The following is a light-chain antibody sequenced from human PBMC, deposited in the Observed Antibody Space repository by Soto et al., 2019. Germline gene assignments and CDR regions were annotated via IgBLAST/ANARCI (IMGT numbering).Light chain of an antibody. CDR2: RAS. CDR1: QSISDW. J-gene: IGKJ1*01. CDR3: QQYHIYSWT. V-gene: IGKV1-5*03. Sequence: DIQMTQSPSTLSASVGDRVTISCRASQSISDWLAWYQQKPGKAPRLLIYRASTLQRGVPSRFRGSGSGTEFTLTISDLQPDDFATYFCQQYHIYSWTFGQGTKVDIK.